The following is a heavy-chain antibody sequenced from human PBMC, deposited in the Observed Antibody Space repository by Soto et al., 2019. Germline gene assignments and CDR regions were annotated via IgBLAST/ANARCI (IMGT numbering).Heavy chain of an antibody. D-gene: IGHD5-12*01. CDR3: QSKVDVRVRGPGWFDS. V-gene: IGHV1-69*13. CDR1: GGTFSSYA. Sequence: SVKVSCKASGGTFSSYAISWVRQAPGQGPEWMGGFIPIFGTANYAQKFQGRVTITADESTSTAYMELGSLRSEEPAVYYCQSKVDVRVRGPGWFDSWGPESQVTVSS. CDR2: FIPIFGTA. J-gene: IGHJ5*01.